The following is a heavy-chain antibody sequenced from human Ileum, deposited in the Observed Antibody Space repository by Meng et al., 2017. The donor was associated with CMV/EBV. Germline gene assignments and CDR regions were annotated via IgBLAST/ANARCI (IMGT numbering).Heavy chain of an antibody. CDR3: ATEGNSGSLDY. V-gene: IGHV1-46*01. J-gene: IGHJ4*02. CDR1: GYTFANYY. Sequence: ASVKVSCKASGYTFANYYMHWVRQVPGQGLEWMGKINPSGGSTNYAQTFQGRVTMTRDMSTTTVYMELSSLRSEDTAVYYCATEGNSGSLDYWGQGTLVTVSS. CDR2: INPSGGST. D-gene: IGHD1-26*01.